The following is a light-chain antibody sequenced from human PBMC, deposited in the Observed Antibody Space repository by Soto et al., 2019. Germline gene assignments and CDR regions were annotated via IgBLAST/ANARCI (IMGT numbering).Light chain of an antibody. J-gene: IGKJ1*01. Sequence: EIVLTQSPGTLSLSPGERATLSCRASQSISSRYLAWYQQKPGQAPRLLMYGVSSRATGIPARFSGSGSGTEFTLTISSLQSEDLAVYCCQQYGTSPVGQGTKVDIK. CDR1: QSISSRY. CDR2: GVS. V-gene: IGKV3-20*01. CDR3: QQYGTSP.